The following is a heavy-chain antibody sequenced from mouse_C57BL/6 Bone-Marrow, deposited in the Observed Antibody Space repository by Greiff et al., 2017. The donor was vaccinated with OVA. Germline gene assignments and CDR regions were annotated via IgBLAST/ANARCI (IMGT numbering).Heavy chain of an antibody. CDR1: GYSITSGYY. CDR3: AMGLRSWFAY. CDR2: ISYDGSN. D-gene: IGHD2-2*01. J-gene: IGHJ3*01. Sequence: VQLKESGPGLVKPSQSLSLTCSVTGYSITSGYYWNWIRQFPGNKLEWMGYISYDGSNNYNPSLKNRISITRDTSKNQFFLKLNSVTTEDTATYYCAMGLRSWFAYWGQGTLVTVSA. V-gene: IGHV3-6*01.